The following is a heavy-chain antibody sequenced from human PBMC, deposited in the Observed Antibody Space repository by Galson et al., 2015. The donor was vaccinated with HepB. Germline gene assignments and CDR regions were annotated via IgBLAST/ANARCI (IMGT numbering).Heavy chain of an antibody. CDR2: INPNSGGT. J-gene: IGHJ4*02. V-gene: IGHV1-2*06. CDR3: ARDRRLRGNDY. Sequence: SVKVSCKASGYTFTSYDINWVRQAPGQGLEWMGRINPNSGGTNYAQKFQGRVTMTRDTSISTAYMELSRLRSDDTAVYYCARDRRLRGNDYWGQGTLVTVSS. CDR1: GYTFTSYD. D-gene: IGHD4-17*01.